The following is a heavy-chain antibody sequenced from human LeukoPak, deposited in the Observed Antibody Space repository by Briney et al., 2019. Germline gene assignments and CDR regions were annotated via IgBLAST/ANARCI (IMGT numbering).Heavy chain of an antibody. CDR3: AGDPTSSWYREDAFDI. D-gene: IGHD6-13*01. J-gene: IGHJ3*02. CDR1: GGSISSSSYY. CDR2: IYYSGST. V-gene: IGHV4-39*01. Sequence: PSETLSLTCTVSGGSISSSSYYWGWIRQPPGKGLEWIGSIYYSGSTYYNPSLKSRVTISVDTSKNQFSLKLSSVTAADTAVYYCAGDPTSSWYREDAFDIWGQGTMVTVSS.